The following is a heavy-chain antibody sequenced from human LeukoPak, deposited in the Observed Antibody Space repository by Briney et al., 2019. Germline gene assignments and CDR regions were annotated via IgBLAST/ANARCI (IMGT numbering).Heavy chain of an antibody. D-gene: IGHD3-22*01. CDR2: ISSNGGST. CDR3: AKGPTYDSLPYYFDY. V-gene: IGHV3-64D*09. CDR1: GFTFSYYS. J-gene: IGHJ4*02. Sequence: GGSLRLSCSASGFTFSYYSMHWVRQAAGKGLEFVSGISSNGGSTYYADSLKGRFTVSRDNSNNTLYLQMSSLRAEDAATYYCAKGPTYDSLPYYFDYWGQGTLVTVSS.